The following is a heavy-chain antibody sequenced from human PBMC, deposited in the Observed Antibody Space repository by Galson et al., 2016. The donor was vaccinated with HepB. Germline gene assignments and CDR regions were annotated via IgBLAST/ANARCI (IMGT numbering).Heavy chain of an antibody. CDR2: INPTGGST. CDR1: GYTFTSYY. Sequence: SVKVSCKASGYTFTSYYIYWVRQAPGRGLEWVGVINPTGGSTDFAPRFQDRVTLTRDTSTGTVYIELTGLTSDDTAVYYCARDYGAGGFYYFDYWGQGTLITVSS. V-gene: IGHV1-46*01. CDR3: ARDYGAGGFYYFDY. D-gene: IGHD6-13*01. J-gene: IGHJ4*02.